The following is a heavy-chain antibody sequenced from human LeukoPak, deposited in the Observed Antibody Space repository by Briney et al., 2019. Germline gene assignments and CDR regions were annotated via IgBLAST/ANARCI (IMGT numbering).Heavy chain of an antibody. V-gene: IGHV3-66*01. Sequence: GGSLRLSCAASGFIVSSNYMSWVRQAPGKGLEWVSVFYSDGSAYFADSVKGRFTISRDNSKNTLYLQMNSLRAEDTAVYYCARGEYNWNDLHLWGQGTLVTVSS. CDR2: FYSDGSA. CDR1: GFIVSSNY. J-gene: IGHJ5*02. CDR3: ARGEYNWNDLHL. D-gene: IGHD1-20*01.